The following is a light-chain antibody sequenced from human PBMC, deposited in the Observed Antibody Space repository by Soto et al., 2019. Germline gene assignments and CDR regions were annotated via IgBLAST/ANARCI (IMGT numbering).Light chain of an antibody. CDR1: ESVRSD. CDR3: QQYNDWPPLT. Sequence: EVVMTQSPATLSVPPGDRATLSCRASESVRSDLAWYQQKPGQAPRLLIYVASTRAADIPDRFSGSGSGTEFTLTISTLQSEDFAVYYCQQYNDWPPLTFGQGTRLE. CDR2: VAS. J-gene: IGKJ5*01. V-gene: IGKV3-15*01.